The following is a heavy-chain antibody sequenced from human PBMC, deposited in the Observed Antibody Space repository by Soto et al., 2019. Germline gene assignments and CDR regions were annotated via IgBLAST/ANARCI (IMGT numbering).Heavy chain of an antibody. D-gene: IGHD2-21*02. CDR1: SGSISTANW. J-gene: IGHJ4*02. CDR2: IYHSGST. CDR3: ARRGGGVVLTATTPFDY. V-gene: IGHV4-4*02. Sequence: QVPLQESGPRLVRPSGTLSLTCTVSSGSISTANWWSWVRQPPGRGLEWIGEIYHSGSTNYNLSLKSRVTLSVDKSKNQFSLRLSSGTAAGTAMYYWARRGGGVVLTATTPFDYWGQGTLVTVSS.